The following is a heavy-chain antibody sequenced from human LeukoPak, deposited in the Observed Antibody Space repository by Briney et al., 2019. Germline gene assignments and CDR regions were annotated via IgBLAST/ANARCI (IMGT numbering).Heavy chain of an antibody. CDR3: ARELKYYCGSGGYYKGGYFDY. Sequence: SETLSLTCTVSGDSITTSSNYWGWIRQPPGKGLEWIGTVYYSGSTYYNPSLKSRVTISVDTSKNQFSLKLSSVTAADTAVYYCARELKYYCGSGGYYKGGYFDYWGQGTLVTVSS. CDR1: GDSITTSSNY. V-gene: IGHV4-39*07. CDR2: VYYSGST. J-gene: IGHJ4*02. D-gene: IGHD3-10*01.